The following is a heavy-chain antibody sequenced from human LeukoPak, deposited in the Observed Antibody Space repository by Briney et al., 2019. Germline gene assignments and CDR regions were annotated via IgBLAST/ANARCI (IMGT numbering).Heavy chain of an antibody. V-gene: IGHV1-18*04. D-gene: IGHD3-22*01. Sequence: ASVKVSCKASGYTFTGYYMHWVRQAPGQGLEWMGWINPNSGNTNYAQKLQGRVTMTTDTSTSTAYMELRSLRSDDTAVYYCARALLDYDSSGYTRLYYMDVWGKGTTVTVSS. CDR1: GYTFTGYY. CDR2: INPNSGNT. J-gene: IGHJ6*03. CDR3: ARALLDYDSSGYTRLYYMDV.